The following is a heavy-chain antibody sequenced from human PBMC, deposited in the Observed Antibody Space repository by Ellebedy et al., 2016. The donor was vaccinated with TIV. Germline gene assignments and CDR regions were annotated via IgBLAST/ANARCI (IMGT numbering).Heavy chain of an antibody. CDR3: VRDVRTHGFDV. V-gene: IGHV3-74*01. J-gene: IGHJ3*01. Sequence: PGGSLRLSCAASGFTFNDYWMHWVRQAPGKGLVWVSRINSDGTYTSHADSVKGRFSISRDNAKNTLFLQMDSLRVEDQALYYCVRDVRTHGFDVWGQGTAVTVSS. CDR2: INSDGTYT. CDR1: GFTFNDYW.